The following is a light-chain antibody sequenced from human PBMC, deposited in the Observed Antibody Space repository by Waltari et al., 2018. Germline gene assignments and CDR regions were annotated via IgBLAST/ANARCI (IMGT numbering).Light chain of an antibody. CDR3: QQYDDFPST. J-gene: IGKJ2*01. CDR2: TAA. CDR1: QNIITW. Sequence: DIQKTQSPFTLYVSVGERVSITCRASQNIITWLAWYQQKPGKPPRLLVHTAAILETGVPSRFSGSGSGTTFTLTINSLQPDDLATYYCQQYDDFPSTFGQGTKLEIK. V-gene: IGKV1-5*03.